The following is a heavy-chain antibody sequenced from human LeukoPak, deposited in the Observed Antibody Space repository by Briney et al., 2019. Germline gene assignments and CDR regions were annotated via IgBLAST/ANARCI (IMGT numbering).Heavy chain of an antibody. CDR2: INHSGST. Sequence: SETLSLTCAVYGGSFSGYYWSWIRQPPGKGLEWIGEINHSGSTNYNPSLESGVTISVDTSKNQFSLKLGSVTAADTAGYYCARVRSRARSLEYYYYMDVWGKGTTVTVSS. CDR1: GGSFSGYY. D-gene: IGHD2-2*01. V-gene: IGHV4-34*01. J-gene: IGHJ6*03. CDR3: ARVRSRARSLEYYYYMDV.